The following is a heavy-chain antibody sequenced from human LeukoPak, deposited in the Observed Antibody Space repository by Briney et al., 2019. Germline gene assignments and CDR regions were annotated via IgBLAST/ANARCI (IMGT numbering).Heavy chain of an antibody. J-gene: IGHJ4*02. CDR3: ASILHSGCFYPPY. CDR2: ISSSSSSI. CDR1: GFTFSSYA. D-gene: IGHD1-26*01. Sequence: GRSLRLSCAASGFTFSSYAMSWVRQAPGKGLEWVSYISSSSSSINYADSVKGRFTISRDNAKNSLYLQMSSLRAEDTAVYCCASILHSGCFYPPYWGQGTLVTVSS. V-gene: IGHV3-48*04.